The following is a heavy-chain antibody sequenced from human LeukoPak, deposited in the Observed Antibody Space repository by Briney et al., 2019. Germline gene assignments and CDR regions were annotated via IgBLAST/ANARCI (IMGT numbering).Heavy chain of an antibody. J-gene: IGHJ4*02. Sequence: GGSLRLSCAASGFTFSSYSMTWVRQAPGKGLEWVSYISSSSGTIYYADSVKGRFTISRDNAKNSLYLQMNSLRDEDTAVYYCARVDEGYYYDSSGYPTYWGQGTLVTVSS. D-gene: IGHD3-22*01. CDR3: ARVDEGYYYDSSGYPTY. V-gene: IGHV3-48*02. CDR2: ISSSSGTI. CDR1: GFTFSSYS.